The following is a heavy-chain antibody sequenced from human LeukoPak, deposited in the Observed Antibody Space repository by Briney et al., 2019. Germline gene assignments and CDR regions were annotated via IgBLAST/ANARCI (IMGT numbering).Heavy chain of an antibody. CDR3: AKDLSVLMVYATTAFDY. CDR2: ISYDGSNK. Sequence: GGSLRLSCAASGFTFSSYAMHWVRQAPGKGLEWVAVISYDGSNKYYANSVKGRFTISRDNSKNTLYLQMNSLRAEDTAVYYCAKDLSVLMVYATTAFDYWGQGTLVTVSS. D-gene: IGHD2-8*01. CDR1: GFTFSSYA. V-gene: IGHV3-30-3*01. J-gene: IGHJ4*02.